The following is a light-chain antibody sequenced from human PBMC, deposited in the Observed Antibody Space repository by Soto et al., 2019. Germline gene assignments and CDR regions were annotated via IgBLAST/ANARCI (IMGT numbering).Light chain of an antibody. CDR2: GVN. Sequence: QSALTQPPSASGSPGQSVTISCTGTSSDVGAYKFVSWYQLHPGKAPKLMIYGVNVRPSGVPDRFSGSKSGNTASLTVSGLQVEDEADYYCSSYGGRSNLVFGGGTKLTVL. J-gene: IGLJ2*01. CDR3: SSYGGRSNLV. CDR1: SSDVGAYKF. V-gene: IGLV2-8*01.